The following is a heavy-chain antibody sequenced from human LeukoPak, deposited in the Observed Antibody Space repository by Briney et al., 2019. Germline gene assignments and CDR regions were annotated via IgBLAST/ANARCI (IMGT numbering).Heavy chain of an antibody. V-gene: IGHV4-34*01. CDR2: INHSGGT. CDR3: ARGPVVAAIDY. D-gene: IGHD2-15*01. CDR1: GGSFSGYY. J-gene: IGHJ4*02. Sequence: SETLSLTCAVYGGSFSGYYWSWIRQPPGKGLEWIGEINHSGGTNYNPSLKSRVTISVDTSKNQFSLKLSSVTAADTAVYYCARGPVVAAIDYWGQGTLVTVSS.